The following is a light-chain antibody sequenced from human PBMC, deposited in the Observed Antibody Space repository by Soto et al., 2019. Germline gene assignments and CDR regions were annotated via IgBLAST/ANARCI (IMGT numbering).Light chain of an antibody. CDR3: QQANSFPIT. V-gene: IGKV3D-20*02. Sequence: DIVLTHSPGTLALSPGEGATLSASASQSVSNFYLAWYQQNPGQAPRLLIYDASTRATGIPDRFSGSGSGTDFALTISSLQSEDFATYYCQQANSFPITFGQGTRLEI. CDR2: DAS. CDR1: QSVSNFY. J-gene: IGKJ5*01.